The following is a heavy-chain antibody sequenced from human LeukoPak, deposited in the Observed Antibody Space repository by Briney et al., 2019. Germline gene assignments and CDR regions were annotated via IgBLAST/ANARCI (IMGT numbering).Heavy chain of an antibody. CDR3: ARDGCSSTSCSPYFDY. Sequence: HPGGSLRLSCVASGFTFDTYSMNWVRQAPGKGLEWVSYISSSSSTIYYADSVKGRFTISRDNAKNSLYLQMNSLRAEDTAVYYCARDGCSSTSCSPYFDYWGQGTLVTVSS. V-gene: IGHV3-48*01. CDR2: ISSSSSTI. CDR1: GFTFDTYS. D-gene: IGHD2-2*01. J-gene: IGHJ4*02.